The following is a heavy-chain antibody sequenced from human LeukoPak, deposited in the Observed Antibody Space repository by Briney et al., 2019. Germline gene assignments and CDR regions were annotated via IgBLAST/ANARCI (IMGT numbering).Heavy chain of an antibody. CDR3: ATYSSSNGREFQY. D-gene: IGHD2-2*01. Sequence: GGSLRLSCAASGFTFTNYWMHWVRQAPGKGLVWVSRIDSGGSGISYADSVKGRFTISRDNAKNSLYLQMNSLRAEDTAVYYCATYSSSNGREFQYWGQGTLVTVSS. CDR2: IDSGGSGI. J-gene: IGHJ1*01. V-gene: IGHV3-74*01. CDR1: GFTFTNYW.